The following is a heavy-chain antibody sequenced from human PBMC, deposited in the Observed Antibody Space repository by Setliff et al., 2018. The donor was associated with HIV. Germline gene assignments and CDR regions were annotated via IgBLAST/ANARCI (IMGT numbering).Heavy chain of an antibody. CDR2: IISKTDGGTT. D-gene: IGHD3-16*01. CDR1: GFTFSSYA. Sequence: PGGSLRLSCAASGFTFSSYAMSWVRQAPGKGLEWVGRIISKTDGGTTDYAAPVKGRFTILRDDSKNTRYLQMNSLKTEDTAVYYCTPDTLTTFGGFLLEYFRHWGKGTLVTVSS. J-gene: IGHJ1*01. CDR3: TPDTLTTFGGFLLEYFRH. V-gene: IGHV3-15*01.